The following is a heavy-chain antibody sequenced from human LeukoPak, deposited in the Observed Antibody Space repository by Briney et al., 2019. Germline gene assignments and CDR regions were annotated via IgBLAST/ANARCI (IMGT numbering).Heavy chain of an antibody. Sequence: GGSLRLSCAAPGFTFSSYAMHWVRQAPGKGLEWVAVISYDGSNKYYADSVKGRFTISRDNSKNTLYLQMNSLRAEDTAVYYCARAGGNWGNYFDYWGQGTLVTVSS. D-gene: IGHD7-27*01. J-gene: IGHJ4*02. V-gene: IGHV3-30-3*01. CDR1: GFTFSSYA. CDR3: ARAGGNWGNYFDY. CDR2: ISYDGSNK.